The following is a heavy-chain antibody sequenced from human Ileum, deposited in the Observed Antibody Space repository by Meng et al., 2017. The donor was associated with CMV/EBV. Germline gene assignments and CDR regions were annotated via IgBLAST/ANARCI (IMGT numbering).Heavy chain of an antibody. CDR1: GFKFSDPY. Sequence: SGFKFSDPYMDWVRQAPGKGLEWVCRIRSKAAGYTTEYVASVRGRFIISRDDSRSSMYLQMNSLETEDTAVYYCARGGVNHALDLWGQGTMVTVSS. CDR2: IRSKAAGYTT. D-gene: IGHD2-8*01. CDR3: ARGGVNHALDL. J-gene: IGHJ3*01. V-gene: IGHV3-72*01.